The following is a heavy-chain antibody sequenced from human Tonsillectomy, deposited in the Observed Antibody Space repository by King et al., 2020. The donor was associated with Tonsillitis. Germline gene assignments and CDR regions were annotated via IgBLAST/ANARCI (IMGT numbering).Heavy chain of an antibody. Sequence: QLVQSGGGVAQPGTSLRVSCAASGFTFSSYAMQWVRQAPGKGLEWVAVISYNGSETHYADSVKGRFIISRDNSKNTLYLQMSSLRAEDTAMYYCLKDQGSVHSGYAWGQGTLVTVSS. CDR1: GFTFSSYA. V-gene: IGHV3-30*18. D-gene: IGHD5-12*01. J-gene: IGHJ5*02. CDR3: LKDQGSVHSGYA. CDR2: ISYNGSET.